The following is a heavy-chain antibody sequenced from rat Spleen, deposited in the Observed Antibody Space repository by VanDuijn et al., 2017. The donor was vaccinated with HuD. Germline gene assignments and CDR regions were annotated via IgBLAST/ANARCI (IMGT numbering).Heavy chain of an antibody. D-gene: IGHD1-10*01. CDR3: ARLTTAFDY. Sequence: EVQLVESGGGLVQPGGSMTLSCAVSGFTFNDYYMAWVRQAPRKGLEWVATVSSDGGRNFYRDSVKGRFTISRDNAKSTLYLQMDGLRSEDTATYFCARLTTAFDYWGQGVMVTVSS. V-gene: IGHV5-25*01. J-gene: IGHJ2*01. CDR2: VSSDGGRN. CDR1: GFTFNDYY.